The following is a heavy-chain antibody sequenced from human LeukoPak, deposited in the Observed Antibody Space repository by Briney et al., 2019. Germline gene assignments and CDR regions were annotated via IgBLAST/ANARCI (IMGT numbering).Heavy chain of an antibody. CDR3: ARPMVRGVIGAFDI. CDR1: GGTFSSYA. CDR2: IIPIFGTA. V-gene: IGHV1-69*05. Sequence: GASVKVSCKASGGTFSSYAISWVRQAPGQGLEWMGGIIPIFGTANYAQKIQGRVTITTDESTSTAYMELSSLRSEDTAVYYCARPMVRGVIGAFDIWGQGTMVTVSS. J-gene: IGHJ3*02. D-gene: IGHD3-10*01.